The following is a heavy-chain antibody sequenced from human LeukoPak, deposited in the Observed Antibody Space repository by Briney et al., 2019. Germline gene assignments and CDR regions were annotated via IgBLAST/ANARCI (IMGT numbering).Heavy chain of an antibody. Sequence: GGSLRLSCAASGFTFSSYSMNWVRQAPGKGLEWVSSISSSSSYIYYADSVKGRFTISRDSAKNSPYLQMNSLRAEDTAVYYCGGPGGEAFDFWGQGTLVTVPS. V-gene: IGHV3-21*01. CDR1: GFTFSSYS. CDR3: GGPGGEAFDF. J-gene: IGHJ4*02. CDR2: ISSSSSYI. D-gene: IGHD3-16*01.